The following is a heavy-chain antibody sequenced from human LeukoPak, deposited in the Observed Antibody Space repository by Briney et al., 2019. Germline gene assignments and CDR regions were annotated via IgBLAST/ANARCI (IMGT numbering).Heavy chain of an antibody. CDR1: GFTFSSYA. Sequence: GGSLRLSCAASGFTFSSYAMSWVRQAPGKGLEWVSAISGSGGSTYYADSVKGRFTISRDNSKNTLYLQMNSLRAEDTAVYYCAKDLLLWFWELSHYWGQGTLVTVSS. CDR3: AKDLLLWFWELSHY. J-gene: IGHJ4*02. D-gene: IGHD3-10*01. V-gene: IGHV3-23*01. CDR2: ISGSGGST.